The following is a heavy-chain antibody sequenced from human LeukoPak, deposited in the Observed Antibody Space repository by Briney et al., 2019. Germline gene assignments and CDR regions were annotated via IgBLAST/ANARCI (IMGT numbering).Heavy chain of an antibody. D-gene: IGHD4-23*01. CDR3: ARDSSDYVGYFDY. Sequence: GGSLRLSCAASGFTFSNYGMHWVRQAPGKGLEWVAVIWYDGSNKYYADSVKGRFTISRDNSKNTLYLQMNSLRAEDTAVYYCARDSSDYVGYFDYWGQGTLVTVSS. CDR1: GFTFSNYG. V-gene: IGHV3-33*08. CDR2: IWYDGSNK. J-gene: IGHJ4*02.